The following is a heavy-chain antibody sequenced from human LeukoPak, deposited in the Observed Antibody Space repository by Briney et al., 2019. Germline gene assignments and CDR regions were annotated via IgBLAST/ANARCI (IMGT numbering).Heavy chain of an antibody. V-gene: IGHV3-21*01. CDR2: VSSSSSYI. D-gene: IGHD5-12*01. J-gene: IGHJ3*02. CDR3: ARGRSGYDRNDAFDI. Sequence: GGSLRLSCAASGFTFSSYSMNWVRQAPGKGLEWVSSVSSSSSYIYYADSVKGRFTISRDNAKNSLYLQMNSLRAEDTAVYYCARGRSGYDRNDAFDIWSQGTMVTVSS. CDR1: GFTFSSYS.